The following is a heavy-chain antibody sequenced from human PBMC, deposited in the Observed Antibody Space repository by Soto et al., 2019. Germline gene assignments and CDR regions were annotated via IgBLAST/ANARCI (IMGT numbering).Heavy chain of an antibody. D-gene: IGHD3-3*01. CDR1: GYTFTSYG. CDR3: ARDGELRFLEWLSPFDD. Sequence: ASVKVSCKASGYTFTSYGISWVRQAPGQGLEWMGWISAYNGNTNYAQKLQGRVTMTTDTSTSTAYMELRSLRSDDTAVYYCARDGELRFLEWLSPFDDWGQGTLVTVSS. V-gene: IGHV1-18*04. J-gene: IGHJ4*02. CDR2: ISAYNGNT.